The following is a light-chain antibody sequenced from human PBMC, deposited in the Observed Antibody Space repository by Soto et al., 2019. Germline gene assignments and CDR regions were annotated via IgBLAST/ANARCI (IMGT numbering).Light chain of an antibody. J-gene: IGKJ3*01. CDR1: QGISSY. V-gene: IGKV1-27*01. Sequence: DIQMTQSPSSLSASVGDRVTITCRASQGISSYLAWYQQKPGKVPKLLIYAASTLQSGVPSRFSGSGSGIDFTLTISSLYPEDVATYYCQKYNNAPFTFGRGTKVNIK. CDR3: QKYNNAPFT. CDR2: AAS.